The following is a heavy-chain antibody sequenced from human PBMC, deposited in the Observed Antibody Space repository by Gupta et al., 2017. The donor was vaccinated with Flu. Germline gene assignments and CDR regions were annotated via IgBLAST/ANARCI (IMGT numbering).Heavy chain of an antibody. J-gene: IGHJ4*02. V-gene: IGHV3-30*18. CDR3: AKDRRGYYDFWTGFFDF. D-gene: IGHD3-3*01. CDR2: ISYDGTNK. CDR1: GFTFSKSG. Sequence: QVHLVESGGGVVQPGGALSLSCEGSGFTFSKSGIHWVRQAPGKGLEWVAFISYDGTNKYFLESVTGRFTMSRDNSKNTVYLQMDRLRPEDTAVYYCAKDRRGYYDFWTGFFDFWGPGTPVSVSS.